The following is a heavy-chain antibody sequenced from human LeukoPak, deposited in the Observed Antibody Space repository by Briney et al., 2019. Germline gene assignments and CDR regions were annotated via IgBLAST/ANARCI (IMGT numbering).Heavy chain of an antibody. CDR2: IYHSGST. CDR3: ARHSAGFLGRFLEYFDY. CDR1: GYSISSGYY. V-gene: IGHV4-38-2*01. J-gene: IGHJ4*02. D-gene: IGHD3-3*01. Sequence: SETLSLTCAVSGYSISSGYYWGWIRQPPGKGLEWIGSIYHSGSTYYNPSLKSRVTISVDTSKNQFSLNLSSVTAADTAVYYCARHSAGFLGRFLEYFDYWGQGTLVTVSS.